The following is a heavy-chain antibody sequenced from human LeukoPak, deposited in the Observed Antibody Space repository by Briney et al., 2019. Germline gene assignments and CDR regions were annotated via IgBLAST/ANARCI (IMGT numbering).Heavy chain of an antibody. J-gene: IGHJ4*02. CDR2: VYHSGST. Sequence: PSETLSLTCTVSGYSISSGYYCGWIRQPPGKGLEWIGSVYHSGSTYYNPSLKSRVTISMDKSKNQFSLKLTAVTAADTAVYYCGSXXEWSLTEYHFDYWGQGTLVTVSS. V-gene: IGHV4-38-2*02. CDR1: GYSISSGYY. D-gene: IGHD3-3*01. CDR3: GSXXEWSLTEYHFDY.